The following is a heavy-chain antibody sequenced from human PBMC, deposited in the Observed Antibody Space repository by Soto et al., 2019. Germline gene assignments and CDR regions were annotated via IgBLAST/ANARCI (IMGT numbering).Heavy chain of an antibody. CDR2: LGESGAIT. Sequence: EVHLLESGGGLVQPGGSLRLSCVASGFTFSSYTMYWVRQVPGKGLEWVSDLGESGAITHYADSLKGRFTISRDDPKSTLYLQMHTLRGDDTAVYYCAKAQYTGISKTLDYWGQGTLVTVST. CDR1: GFTFSSYT. CDR3: AKAQYTGISKTLDY. D-gene: IGHD1-26*01. V-gene: IGHV3-23*01. J-gene: IGHJ4*02.